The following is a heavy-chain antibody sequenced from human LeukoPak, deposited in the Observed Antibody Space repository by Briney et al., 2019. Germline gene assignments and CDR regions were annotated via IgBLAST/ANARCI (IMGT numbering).Heavy chain of an antibody. V-gene: IGHV3-11*01. J-gene: IGHJ4*02. Sequence: GGSLRLSCAASGFSFSDHHMSWVRQVPGKGLEWLAYISRDGNIIVYADSVKGRFTTSRDNAKQSVYLEMKSLRPEDTAVYYCARYVLLMDYWGQGTLVTVSS. CDR3: ARYVLLMDY. CDR2: ISRDGNII. D-gene: IGHD3-16*01. CDR1: GFSFSDHH.